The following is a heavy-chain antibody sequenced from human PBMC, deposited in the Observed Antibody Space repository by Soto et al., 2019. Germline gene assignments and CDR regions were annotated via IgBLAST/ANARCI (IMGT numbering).Heavy chain of an antibody. Sequence: PGGSLRLSCAASGFTFSSYAMSWVRQAPGKGLEWVSAISGSGGSTYYADSVKGRFTISRDNSKNTLYLQMNSLRAEDTAVYYCAKSRRSSSWYFGMDVWGQGTTVPVAS. CDR1: GFTFSSYA. CDR3: AKSRRSSSWYFGMDV. CDR2: ISGSGGST. V-gene: IGHV3-23*01. D-gene: IGHD6-13*01. J-gene: IGHJ6*02.